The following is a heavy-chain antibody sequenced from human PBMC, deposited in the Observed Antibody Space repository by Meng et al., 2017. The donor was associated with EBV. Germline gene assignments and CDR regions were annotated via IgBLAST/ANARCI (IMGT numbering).Heavy chain of an antibody. CDR2: ISAYNGNT. CDR1: GYTFTSYG. CDR3: ARDGRLYDTPSPFDY. D-gene: IGHD3-22*01. J-gene: IGHJ4*02. Sequence: VQVVRSGPAVKEPGASVKVSCKASGYTFTSYGISGVRQAPGQGLEWMGWISAYNGNTNYAQKLQGRVTMTTDTSTSTAYMELRSLRSDDTAVYYCARDGRLYDTPSPFDYWGQGTLVTVSS. V-gene: IGHV1-18*01.